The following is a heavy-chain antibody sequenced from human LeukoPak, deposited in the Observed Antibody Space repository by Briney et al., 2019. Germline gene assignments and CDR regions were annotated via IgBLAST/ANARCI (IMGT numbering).Heavy chain of an antibody. CDR2: IFYTGTT. CDR1: GASISSYY. J-gene: IGHJ6*03. CDR3: AKSYGDYGVYYYYYYMDV. D-gene: IGHD4-17*01. V-gene: IGHV4-59*01. Sequence: SETLSLTCTVSGASISSYYWSWIWQPPGKGLEWIAYIFYTGTTNYNPSLKSRVTISVDTSKNQISLKLSSVTAADTAVYYCAKSYGDYGVYYYYYYMDVWGKGTTVTVSS.